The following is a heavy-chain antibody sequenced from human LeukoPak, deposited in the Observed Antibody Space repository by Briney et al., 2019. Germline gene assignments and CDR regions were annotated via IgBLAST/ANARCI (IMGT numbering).Heavy chain of an antibody. CDR3: ATSWGPDTSAFRWGRDGMDV. J-gene: IGHJ6*02. CDR1: GFTFSSYA. V-gene: IGHV3-23*01. Sequence: GGSLRLSCAASGFTFSSYAMSWVRQAPGKGLEWVSAISGSGDSTYYGDSVKGRFTISRDNSKNALYLQMNSLRAEDTAVYYCATSWGPDTSAFRWGRDGMDVWGQGTTVIVS. CDR2: ISGSGDST. D-gene: IGHD3-16*01.